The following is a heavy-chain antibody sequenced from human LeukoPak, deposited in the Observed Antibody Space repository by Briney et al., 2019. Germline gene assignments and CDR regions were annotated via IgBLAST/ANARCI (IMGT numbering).Heavy chain of an antibody. D-gene: IGHD4-17*01. Sequence: GGSLRLSCAASGFTFSSYWMSWVRQAPGKGLEWVADIKQDGSEKYYVDSVKGRFTISRDNAKNSLYLQMNSLRAEDTAVYYCARDSDYGDYVYLDYWGQGTLVTVSS. V-gene: IGHV3-7*01. CDR1: GFTFSSYW. CDR3: ARDSDYGDYVYLDY. J-gene: IGHJ4*02. CDR2: IKQDGSEK.